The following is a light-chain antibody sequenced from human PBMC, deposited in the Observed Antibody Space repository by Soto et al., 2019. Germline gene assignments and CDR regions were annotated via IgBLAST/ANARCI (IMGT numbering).Light chain of an antibody. Sequence: EIVLTQSPATLSLSPGETATLSCRASQSVSSSLAWYQQKPGQTPRLLIYDASNRATGIPARFSGSGSGTDFTLTVSSLEPEDFAVYYCQQRSSWPLTFGGGTKXXX. V-gene: IGKV3-11*01. CDR2: DAS. CDR1: QSVSSS. CDR3: QQRSSWPLT. J-gene: IGKJ4*01.